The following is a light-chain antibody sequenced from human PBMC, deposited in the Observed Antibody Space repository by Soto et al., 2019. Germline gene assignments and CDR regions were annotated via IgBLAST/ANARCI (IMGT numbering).Light chain of an antibody. CDR1: SSDVGGYNY. V-gene: IGLV2-14*03. CDR3: SSYTTSNTRQIV. Sequence: QSVLTPPASVSGSPGQSITISCTGNSSDVGGYNYVSWYQHHPGKAPKLIIYDVTNRPSGVSNPFSGSKSGNTASLTISGLQPGDEADYYCSSYTTSNTRQIVFGTGTKVTVL. J-gene: IGLJ1*01. CDR2: DVT.